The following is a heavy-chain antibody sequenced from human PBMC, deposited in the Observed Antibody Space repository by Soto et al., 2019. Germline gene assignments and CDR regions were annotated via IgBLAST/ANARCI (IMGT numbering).Heavy chain of an antibody. Sequence: GGSLRLSCAASGFTFSSYAMSWVRQAPGKGLEWVSAISGSGGSTYYADSVKGRFTISRDNSKNTLYLQMNSLRAEDTAVYYCAKWRSLGDSSGYYQPDYYYYGMDVWGQGTTVTVSS. CDR2: ISGSGGST. V-gene: IGHV3-23*01. D-gene: IGHD3-22*01. CDR3: AKWRSLGDSSGYYQPDYYYYGMDV. J-gene: IGHJ6*02. CDR1: GFTFSSYA.